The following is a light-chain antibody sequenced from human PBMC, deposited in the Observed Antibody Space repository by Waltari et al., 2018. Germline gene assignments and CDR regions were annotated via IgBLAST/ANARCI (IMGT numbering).Light chain of an antibody. CDR2: RIS. J-gene: IGKJ5*01. CDR3: QQHNNWPIT. Sequence: EVVLTQSPATLSVSPGEGATLSCRASPSVSSHLAWYQQKPGQAPRLLIYRISTRATGIPGRFSGSGSGTEFTLTISSLQSEDFGVYYCQQHNNWPITFGQGTRLE. CDR1: PSVSSH. V-gene: IGKV3D-15*01.